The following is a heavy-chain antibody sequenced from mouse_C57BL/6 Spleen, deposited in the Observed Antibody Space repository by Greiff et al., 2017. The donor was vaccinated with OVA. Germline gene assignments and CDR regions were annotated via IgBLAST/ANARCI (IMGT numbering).Heavy chain of an antibody. Sequence: DVQLVESGGGLVKPGGSLKLSCAASGFTFSSYAMSWVRQTPEKRLEWVATISDGGSYTYYPDNVKGRFTISRDNAKNNLYLQMSHLKSEDTAMYYCARENGSYYFDYWGQGTTLTVSS. J-gene: IGHJ2*01. D-gene: IGHD2-2*01. CDR3: ARENGSYYFDY. CDR1: GFTFSSYA. V-gene: IGHV5-4*01. CDR2: ISDGGSYT.